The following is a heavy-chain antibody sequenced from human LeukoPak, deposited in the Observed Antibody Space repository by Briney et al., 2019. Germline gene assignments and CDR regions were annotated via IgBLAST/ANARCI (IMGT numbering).Heavy chain of an antibody. D-gene: IGHD6-19*01. CDR1: GASISSFY. J-gene: IGHJ4*02. V-gene: IGHV4-59*01. Sequence: SETLSLTCTVSGASISSFYWSWIRQPPGKGLEGIGYVHYNGDTSYNPSLKSRATISVDTSRSQFSLKLSSVTAADTAVYYCARVASSVPDYWGQGTLVTVSS. CDR2: VHYNGDT. CDR3: ARVASSVPDY.